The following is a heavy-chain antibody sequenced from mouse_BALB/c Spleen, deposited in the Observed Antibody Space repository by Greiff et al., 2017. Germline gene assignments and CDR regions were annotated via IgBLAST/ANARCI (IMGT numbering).Heavy chain of an antibody. CDR3: ARHDGYYALRFAY. V-gene: IGHV5-12-2*01. J-gene: IGHJ3*01. CDR2: ISNGGGST. Sequence: EVHLVESGGGLVQPGGSLKLSCAASGFTFSSYTMSWVRQTPEKRLEWVAYISNGGGSTYYPDTVKGRFTISRDNAKNTLYLQMSSLKSEDTAMYYCARHDGYYALRFAYWGQGTLVTVSA. D-gene: IGHD2-3*01. CDR1: GFTFSSYT.